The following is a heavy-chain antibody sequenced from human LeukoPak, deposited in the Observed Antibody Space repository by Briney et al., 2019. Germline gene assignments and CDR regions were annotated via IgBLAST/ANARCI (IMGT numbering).Heavy chain of an antibody. Sequence: VKVSCKASGGTFSSYAIGWVRQAPGQGLEWMGGIIPIFGTANYAQKFQGRVTITADESTSTAYMELSSLRSEDTAVYYCAGHQTAYYYDSSGYLYWGQGTLVTVSS. D-gene: IGHD3-22*01. CDR2: IIPIFGTA. J-gene: IGHJ4*02. V-gene: IGHV1-69*01. CDR1: GGTFSSYA. CDR3: AGHQTAYYYDSSGYLY.